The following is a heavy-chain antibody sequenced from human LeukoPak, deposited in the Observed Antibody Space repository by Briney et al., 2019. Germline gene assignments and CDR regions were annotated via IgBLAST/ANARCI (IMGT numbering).Heavy chain of an antibody. CDR2: MNPNSGNT. Sequence: ASVKVSCKASGYTFTSYDINWVRQATGQGLEWMGWMNPNSGNTGYAQKFQGRVTMTRNTSISTAYMELSSLRSEDTAVYCCARGSFYDFWSGRISYDYWGQGTLVTVSS. CDR3: ARGSFYDFWSGRISYDY. CDR1: GYTFTSYD. V-gene: IGHV1-8*01. D-gene: IGHD3-3*01. J-gene: IGHJ4*02.